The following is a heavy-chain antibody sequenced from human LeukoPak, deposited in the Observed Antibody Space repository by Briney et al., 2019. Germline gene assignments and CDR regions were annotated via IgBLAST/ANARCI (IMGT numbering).Heavy chain of an antibody. V-gene: IGHV3-48*02. Sequence: GGSLRLSCAVSGFTFSTYNMNWVHQAPGKGLKWVSYISTTGTIYYADSVKGRFTISRDNAKNSVYLQMNSLRDEDTAVYYCATGEGVLFNYWGQGTLVTVSS. CDR1: GFTFSTYN. J-gene: IGHJ4*02. CDR3: ATGEGVLFNY. CDR2: ISTTGTI. D-gene: IGHD3-10*01.